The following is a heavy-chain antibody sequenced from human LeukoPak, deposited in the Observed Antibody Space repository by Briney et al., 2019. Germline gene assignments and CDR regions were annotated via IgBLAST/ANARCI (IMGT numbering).Heavy chain of an antibody. D-gene: IGHD2-2*01. CDR1: GFTFRSYW. CDR2: SNSDGSST. V-gene: IGHV3-74*01. J-gene: IGHJ5*02. Sequence: GGSLRLSCAASGFTFRSYWMHWVREAPGKGLVWDSRSNSDGSSTSYADSVMGRFTISRDNAKNTLYLQMNSLRAEDTPVYYCARGSYCSSTSCYGTWFDPWGQGTLVTVSS. CDR3: ARGSYCSSTSCYGTWFDP.